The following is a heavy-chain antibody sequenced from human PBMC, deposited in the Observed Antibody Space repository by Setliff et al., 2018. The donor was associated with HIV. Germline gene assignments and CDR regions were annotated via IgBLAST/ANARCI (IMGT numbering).Heavy chain of an antibody. CDR3: AREYSSSWTSYYYYGMDV. D-gene: IGHD6-13*01. J-gene: IGHJ6*02. Sequence: HPGGSLRLSCAASGYTFSSYWMAWVRQCPGKGLEWVSTVGAVGSPKFYAESVKGRFTISKDNSKNTLYLQMNSLRAEDTAVYYCAREYSSSWTSYYYYGMDVWGQGTTVTVSS. CDR2: VGAVGSPK. V-gene: IGHV3-23*01. CDR1: GYTFSSYW.